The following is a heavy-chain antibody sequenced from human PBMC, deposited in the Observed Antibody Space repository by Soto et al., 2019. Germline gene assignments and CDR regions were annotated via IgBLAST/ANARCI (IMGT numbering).Heavy chain of an antibody. D-gene: IGHD5-12*01. J-gene: IGHJ4*02. CDR1: GFSLSNARMG. CDR3: ARTRGGIVATKSFDY. Sequence: QVTLKESGPVLVNPTETLTLTCTVSGFSLSNARMGVSWIRQPPGKALEWLAHIFSNDEKSYSTSLKSRLTISKDTSKSQVVLTMTNMDPVDTATYYCARTRGGIVATKSFDYWGQGTLVTVSS. V-gene: IGHV2-26*01. CDR2: IFSNDEK.